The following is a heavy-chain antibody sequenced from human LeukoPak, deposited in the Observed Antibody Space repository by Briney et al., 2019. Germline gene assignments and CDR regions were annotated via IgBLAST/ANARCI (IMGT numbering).Heavy chain of an antibody. CDR3: ARQLWFGELFHPSYFDL. CDR2: IYYSGNT. J-gene: IGHJ2*01. V-gene: IGHV4-59*08. D-gene: IGHD3-10*01. Sequence: SETLSLTCTVSGGSISSYYWSWIRQPPGKGLEWIGYIYYSGNTNYNPSLKSRVTISVDTSKNQFSLKLSSVTAADTAVYYCARQLWFGELFHPSYFDLWGRGTLVTVSS. CDR1: GGSISSYY.